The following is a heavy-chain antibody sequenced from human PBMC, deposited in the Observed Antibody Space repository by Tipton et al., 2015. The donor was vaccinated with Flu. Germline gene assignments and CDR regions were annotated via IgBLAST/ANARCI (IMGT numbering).Heavy chain of an antibody. CDR3: ARAIGASGSY. CDR2: IKQDGSEK. Sequence: SLRLSCAASGFTFNNYWMTWVRQAPGKGLEWVANIKQDGSEKYYVDSVKGRFTISRDNAKNSLYLQMNSLRAEDTAVYYCARAIGASGSYWGQGTLVTVSS. D-gene: IGHD3-10*01. J-gene: IGHJ4*02. CDR1: GFTFNNYW. V-gene: IGHV3-7*01.